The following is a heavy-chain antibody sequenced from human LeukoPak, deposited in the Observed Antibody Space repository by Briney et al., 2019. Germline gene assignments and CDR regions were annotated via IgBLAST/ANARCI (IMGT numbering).Heavy chain of an antibody. D-gene: IGHD6-13*01. Sequence: SETLSLTCAVYGGSFSGYYWSWIRQPPGKGLEWIGEINHSGSTNYNPSLKSRVTISVDTSKNQFSLKLSSVTAADTAVYYCARGRGGIAAAGTGDYYFDYWGRGTLVTVSS. CDR2: INHSGST. J-gene: IGHJ4*02. CDR1: GGSFSGYY. V-gene: IGHV4-34*01. CDR3: ARGRGGIAAAGTGDYYFDY.